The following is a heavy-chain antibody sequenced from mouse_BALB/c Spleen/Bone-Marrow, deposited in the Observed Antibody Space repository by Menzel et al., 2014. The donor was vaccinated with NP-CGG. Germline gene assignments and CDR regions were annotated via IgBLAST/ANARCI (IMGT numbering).Heavy chain of an antibody. CDR3: ARCELGRAWFAY. J-gene: IGHJ3*01. V-gene: IGHV14-3*02. CDR2: IDPANGNT. CDR1: GFNIKDTY. Sequence: EVMLVASGAELVKPGASVKLSCPASGFNIKDTYMHWVKQRPEQGLEWIGRIDPANGNTKYDPKFQGKATITADTSSNTAYLQLSSLTSEDAAVYYCARCELGRAWFAYWGQGTLVTVSA. D-gene: IGHD4-1*01.